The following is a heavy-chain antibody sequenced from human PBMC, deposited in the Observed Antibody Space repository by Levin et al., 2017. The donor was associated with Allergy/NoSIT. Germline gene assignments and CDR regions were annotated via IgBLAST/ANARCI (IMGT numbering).Heavy chain of an antibody. J-gene: IGHJ3*02. CDR2: IYYSGST. CDR1: GGSVSGATYY. CDR3: ARRVAARPMYAFDI. V-gene: IGHV4-61*01. Sequence: GSLRLSCTVSGGSVSGATYYWTWIRQPPGKGLEWIGYIYYSGSTNYNPSLKSRVTMSLETSKNQVSLKLISVTAADTAVYYCARRVAARPMYAFDIWGQGTVVTVSS. D-gene: IGHD6-6*01.